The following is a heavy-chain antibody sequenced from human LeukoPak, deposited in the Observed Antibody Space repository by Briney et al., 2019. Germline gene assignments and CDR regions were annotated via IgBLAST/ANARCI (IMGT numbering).Heavy chain of an antibody. Sequence: PGGSLRLSCAASGFTFSNHWMSAVRQAPGKGLEWVANIKQDGSDKYYVDSVKGRFTISRDNAKNSLYLQMNSLRAEDTAVYYCARGSGWYYYWGQGTLVTVSS. CDR2: IKQDGSDK. CDR1: GFTFSNHW. D-gene: IGHD6-19*01. V-gene: IGHV3-7*04. J-gene: IGHJ4*02. CDR3: ARGSGWYYY.